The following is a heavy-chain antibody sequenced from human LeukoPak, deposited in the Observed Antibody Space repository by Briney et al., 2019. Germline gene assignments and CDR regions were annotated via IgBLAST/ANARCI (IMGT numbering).Heavy chain of an antibody. CDR1: GGSFSGYY. V-gene: IGHV4-34*01. J-gene: IGHJ5*02. Sequence: SETLSLTCAVYGGSFSGYYWSWIRQPPGKGLEWIGEINHSGSTNYNPSLKSRVTISVDTSKNQFSLKLSSVTAADTAVYYCARAVNWFDPWGQGTLVTVSS. CDR2: INHSGST. CDR3: ARAVNWFDP.